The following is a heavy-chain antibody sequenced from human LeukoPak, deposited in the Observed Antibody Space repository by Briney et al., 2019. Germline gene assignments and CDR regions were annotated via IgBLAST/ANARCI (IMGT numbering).Heavy chain of an antibody. CDR1: GDSISSGTYN. V-gene: IGHV4-31*03. Sequence: SETLSLTCTVSGDSISSGTYNWGWIRQHPGKGLVWIGYINYSGNTYYNPSLKSRVTISVDTSKNLFSLKLNSVTAADTAVYYCARYCSGVSCYAFDYWGQGTLVTVSS. D-gene: IGHD2-15*01. J-gene: IGHJ4*02. CDR3: ARYCSGVSCYAFDY. CDR2: INYSGNT.